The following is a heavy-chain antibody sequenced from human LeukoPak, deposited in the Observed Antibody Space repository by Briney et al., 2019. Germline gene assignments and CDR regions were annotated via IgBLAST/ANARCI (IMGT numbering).Heavy chain of an antibody. CDR3: ARALWPYYFDY. Sequence: PGGSLRLSCAASGLTVSSNYMTWVRQAPGKGLEWVAIIWYDGSNEYYADSVKGRFTISRDNSKNTLYLQMNSLRAEDTAVYYCARALWPYYFDYWGQGTLVTVSS. CDR1: GLTVSSNY. D-gene: IGHD2-21*01. V-gene: IGHV3-33*08. CDR2: IWYDGSNE. J-gene: IGHJ4*02.